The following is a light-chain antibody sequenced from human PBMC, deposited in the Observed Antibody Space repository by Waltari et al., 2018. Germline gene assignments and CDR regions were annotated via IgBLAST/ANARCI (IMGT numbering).Light chain of an antibody. CDR1: QSVSSN. V-gene: IGKV3-15*01. CDR2: GAS. J-gene: IGKJ5*01. Sequence: ERVMTQSPAILSVSPGERATLSFRASQSVSSNLAWYQQKPGQAPRLLIYGASTRATGIPARFSGSGSGTEFTLTISSLQSEDSAVYYCQQYHDWLPIPFGQGTRLEIK. CDR3: QQYHDWLPIP.